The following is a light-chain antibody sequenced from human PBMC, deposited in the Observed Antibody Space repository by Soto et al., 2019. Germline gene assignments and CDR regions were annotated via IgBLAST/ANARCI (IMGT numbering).Light chain of an antibody. CDR3: ISYTSSSTWV. CDR2: EVS. CDR1: SSDVGGYNY. J-gene: IGLJ3*02. Sequence: QSALTQPASVSGSRGQSITISCTGTSSDVGGYNYVSWYQQHPGKAPKLMIYEVSNRPSGVSNRFSGSKSGNTASLTISGLQAEDEADYYCISYTSSSTWVFGGGTQLTVL. V-gene: IGLV2-14*01.